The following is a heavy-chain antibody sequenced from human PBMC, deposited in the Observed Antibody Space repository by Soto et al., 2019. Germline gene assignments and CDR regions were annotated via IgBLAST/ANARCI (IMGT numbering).Heavy chain of an antibody. D-gene: IGHD1-26*01. J-gene: IGHJ5*02. Sequence: QVQLVESGGGLVKPGGSLRLSCVASGFTLSHFYMTWIRQAPGKGLEWVSYLGSSGSTIYYADSVRGRFTISRDNAENSLYLQLNSLRAEDTAVYYCVRDRGAGWLDPWGQGTLVTVSS. CDR2: LGSSGSTI. V-gene: IGHV3-11*01. CDR1: GFTLSHFY. CDR3: VRDRGAGWLDP.